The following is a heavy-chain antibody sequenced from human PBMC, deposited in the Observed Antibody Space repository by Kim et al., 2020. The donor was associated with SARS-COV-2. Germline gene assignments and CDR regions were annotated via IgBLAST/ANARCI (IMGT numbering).Heavy chain of an antibody. J-gene: IGHJ3*02. Sequence: SETLSLTCTVSGGSISSGGYYWSWIRQHPGKGLEWIGYIYYSGSTYYNPSLKSRVTISVDTSKNQFSLKLSSVTAADTAVYYCARDGGSGVPAARRNDAFDIWGQGTMVTVSS. D-gene: IGHD2-2*01. CDR1: GGSISSGGYY. CDR3: ARDGGSGVPAARRNDAFDI. V-gene: IGHV4-31*03. CDR2: IYYSGST.